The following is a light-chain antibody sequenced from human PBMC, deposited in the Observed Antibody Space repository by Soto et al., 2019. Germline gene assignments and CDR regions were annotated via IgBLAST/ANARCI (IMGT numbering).Light chain of an antibody. CDR3: QQYGSSVFS. CDR1: QSVSSSF. CDR2: AAS. J-gene: IGKJ3*01. V-gene: IGKV3-20*01. Sequence: EIVLTQSPGTLSLSPGARATLSCRASQSVSSSFLAWYQQKPGQAPRLLIYAASRRATGIPDRFSGSGSGTDFTLTISRLEPEDFAVYYCQQYGSSVFSFGPGTKVYIK.